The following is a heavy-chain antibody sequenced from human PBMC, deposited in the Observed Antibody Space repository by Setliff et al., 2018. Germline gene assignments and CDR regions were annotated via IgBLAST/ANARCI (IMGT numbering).Heavy chain of an antibody. D-gene: IGHD3-22*01. V-gene: IGHV4-39*01. CDR1: GGSISSSSYY. CDR2: IYYSGST. J-gene: IGHJ4*02. CDR3: ARQPEGGYYDSSGYYGMAPYYFDY. Sequence: SETLSLTCTVSGGSISSSSYYWGWIRQPPGKGLEWIGSIYYSGSTYYNPSLKSRVTTSVDTSKNQFSLKLSSVTAADTAVYYCARQPEGGYYDSSGYYGMAPYYFDYWGQGTLVTVSS.